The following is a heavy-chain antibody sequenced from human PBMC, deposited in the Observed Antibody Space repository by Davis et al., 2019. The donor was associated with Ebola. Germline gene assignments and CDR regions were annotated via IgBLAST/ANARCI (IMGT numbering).Heavy chain of an antibody. CDR3: ARDLPPATMSNTWFDP. D-gene: IGHD2-2*01. CDR2: IDPSDSYT. Sequence: GESLKISCKGSGYSFTSYWISWVRQMPEKGLEWMGRIDPSDSYTNYSPSFQGHVTISADKSISTAYLQWSSLKASDTAMYYCARDLPPATMSNTWFDPWGQGTLVTVSS. CDR1: GYSFTSYW. J-gene: IGHJ5*02. V-gene: IGHV5-10-1*01.